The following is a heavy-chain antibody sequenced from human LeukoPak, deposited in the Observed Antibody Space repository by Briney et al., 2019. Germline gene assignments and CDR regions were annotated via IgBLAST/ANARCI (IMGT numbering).Heavy chain of an antibody. J-gene: IGHJ4*02. D-gene: IGHD2-2*01. CDR3: ARVKVVPAAMYDY. Sequence: SETLSLICTVSGGSISSYYWSWIRQPPGKGLEWIGYIYYSGSTNYNPSLKSRVTISVDTSKNQFSLKLSSVTAADTAVYYCARVKVVPAAMYDYWGQGTLVTVSS. CDR2: IYYSGST. V-gene: IGHV4-59*01. CDR1: GGSISSYY.